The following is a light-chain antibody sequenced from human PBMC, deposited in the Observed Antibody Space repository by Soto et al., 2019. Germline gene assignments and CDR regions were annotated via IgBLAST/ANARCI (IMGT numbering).Light chain of an antibody. J-gene: IGKJ1*01. CDR2: KAS. CDR1: QSISSW. V-gene: IGKV1-5*03. CDR3: KHYNSYSEA. Sequence: DIQMTQSPSTLSASVGDRVTITCRASQSISSWLAWYQQKPGKAPKLLIYKASTLKSGVQSRFSGSGSGTEFTLTIRSLQPDDFATYYCKHYNSYSEAVGQGTKVDI.